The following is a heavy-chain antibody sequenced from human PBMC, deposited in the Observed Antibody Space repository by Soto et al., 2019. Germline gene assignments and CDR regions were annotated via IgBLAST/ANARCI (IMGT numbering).Heavy chain of an antibody. D-gene: IGHD3-16*01. Sequence: PGGSLRLSCAASGFTFSSYAMSWVRQAPGEGLEWVSAISGSGGSTYYADSVKGRFTISRDNSKNTLYLQMNSLRAEDTAVYYCAKEEFGVYYYYMDVWGKGTTVTVSS. CDR2: ISGSGGST. CDR1: GFTFSSYA. CDR3: AKEEFGVYYYYMDV. V-gene: IGHV3-23*01. J-gene: IGHJ6*03.